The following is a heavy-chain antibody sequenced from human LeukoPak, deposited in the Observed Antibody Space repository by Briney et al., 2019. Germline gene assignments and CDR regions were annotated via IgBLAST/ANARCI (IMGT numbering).Heavy chain of an antibody. V-gene: IGHV3-23*01. J-gene: IGHJ3*02. Sequence: GGSLRLSCAASGFTFSSYAMSWVRQAPGKGLEWVSAISGSGGSTYYADSVKGRFTISRDNSKNTLYLQMNSLRAEDTAVYYCANWFPGIAVVRNAFDIWGQGTMVTVSS. CDR3: ANWFPGIAVVRNAFDI. CDR1: GFTFSSYA. D-gene: IGHD6-19*01. CDR2: ISGSGGST.